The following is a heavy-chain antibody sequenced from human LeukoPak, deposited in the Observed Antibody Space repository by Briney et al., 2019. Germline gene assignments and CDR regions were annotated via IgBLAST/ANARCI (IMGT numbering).Heavy chain of an antibody. Sequence: GGSLRLSCVASGFRFSSHWMGWVRQAPGKGVEWVANIKQDGSEKYYVDSVKGRFTISRDNAKNSLSLQMNSLRAEDTAVYYCARPLMYYYGSETYFWFDPWGQGTLVTVSS. CDR3: ARPLMYYYGSETYFWFDP. CDR2: IKQDGSEK. D-gene: IGHD3-10*01. J-gene: IGHJ5*02. CDR1: GFRFSSHW. V-gene: IGHV3-7*01.